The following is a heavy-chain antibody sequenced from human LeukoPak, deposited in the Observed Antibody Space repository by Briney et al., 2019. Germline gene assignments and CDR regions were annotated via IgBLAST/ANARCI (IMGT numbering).Heavy chain of an antibody. J-gene: IGHJ4*02. D-gene: IGHD5-18*01. V-gene: IGHV4-31*03. CDR1: GGSISSGGYY. CDR2: IYYSGST. Sequence: SETLSLTCTVSGGSISSGGYYWSWIRQHPGKGLEWIGYIYYSGSTYYNPSLKSRVTISVDTSKNQFSPKLSSVTAADTAVYYCASYVDTAMVGYFDYWGQGTLVTVSS. CDR3: ASYVDTAMVGYFDY.